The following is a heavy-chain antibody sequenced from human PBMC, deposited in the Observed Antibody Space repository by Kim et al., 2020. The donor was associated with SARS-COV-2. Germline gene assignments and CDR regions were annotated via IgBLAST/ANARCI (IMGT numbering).Heavy chain of an antibody. V-gene: IGHV4-34*01. J-gene: IGHJ6*03. CDR3: ARGARHLGQSSGWFGPQFYYYYMDV. D-gene: IGHD6-19*01. CDR2: VNYSGDT. Sequence: SETLSLTCAVYVGSFNNHKWNWIRQPPGKGLEWIGEVNYSGDTSYNSSLQGRITLSIDTSKNQFSLRLTSVTAADTGVYYCARGARHLGQSSGWFGPQFYYYYMDVWGQGTTVTVSS. CDR1: VGSFNNHK.